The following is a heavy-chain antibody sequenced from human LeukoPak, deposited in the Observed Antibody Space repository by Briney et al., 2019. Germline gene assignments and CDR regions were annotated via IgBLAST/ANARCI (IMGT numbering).Heavy chain of an antibody. D-gene: IGHD6-13*01. CDR1: GGSISSYY. CDR3: ARRRAAAGNDY. Sequence: SETLSLTCTVSGGSISSYYWSWIRQPPGKGLEWIGEINHSGSTNYNPSLKSRVTISVDTSKNQFSLKLSSVTAADTAVYYCARRRAAAGNDYWGQGTLVTVSS. CDR2: INHSGST. J-gene: IGHJ4*02. V-gene: IGHV4-34*01.